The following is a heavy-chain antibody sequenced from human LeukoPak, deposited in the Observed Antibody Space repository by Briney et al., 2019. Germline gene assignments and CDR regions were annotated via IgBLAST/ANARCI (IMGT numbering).Heavy chain of an antibody. CDR2: IYYSGST. Sequence: SETLSLTCTVSGGSISSGGYCWSWIRQHPGKGLEWIGYIYYSGSTYYNPSLKSRVTISVDTSKNQFSLKLSSVTAADTAVYYCARGIYTMIAYYYFDYWGQGTLVTVSS. CDR1: GGSISSGGYC. CDR3: ARGIYTMIAYYYFDY. V-gene: IGHV4-31*03. J-gene: IGHJ4*02. D-gene: IGHD3-22*01.